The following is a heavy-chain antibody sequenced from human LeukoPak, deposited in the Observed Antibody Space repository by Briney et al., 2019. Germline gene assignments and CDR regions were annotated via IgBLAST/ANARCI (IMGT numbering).Heavy chain of an antibody. D-gene: IGHD3-10*01. Sequence: GGSLRLSCAASGFTFSSYAMSWVRQAPGKGLEWVSAVSGSGGSTYYADSVKGRFTISRDNSKNTLYLQMNSLRAEDTAVYYCAKDVTGRNYYGSGSYPFDYWGQGTLVTVSS. CDR3: AKDVTGRNYYGSGSYPFDY. CDR2: VSGSGGST. CDR1: GFTFSSYA. V-gene: IGHV3-23*01. J-gene: IGHJ4*02.